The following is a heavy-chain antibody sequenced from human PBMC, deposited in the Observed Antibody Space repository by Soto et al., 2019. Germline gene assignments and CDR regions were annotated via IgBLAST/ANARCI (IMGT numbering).Heavy chain of an antibody. CDR1: GFTFSSYS. Sequence: EVQLVESGGGLVQPGGSLRLSCAASGFTFSSYSMICVRQPPGKGLECISYIDSGGGTIYQTDSVKGRFTISRDNAKNSLYLQMNSLRGEDTAVYYCARRTSGWYSDYWGLGTLVTVSS. V-gene: IGHV3-48*01. D-gene: IGHD6-19*01. J-gene: IGHJ4*02. CDR3: ARRTSGWYSDY. CDR2: IDSGGGTI.